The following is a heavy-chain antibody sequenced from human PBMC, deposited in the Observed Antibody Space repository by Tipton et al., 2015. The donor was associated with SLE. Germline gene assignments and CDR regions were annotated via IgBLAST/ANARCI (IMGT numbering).Heavy chain of an antibody. CDR1: GGSISSYY. CDR3: SRGGWGYDFWSSYYHNWFDP. Sequence: LRLSCTVSGGSISSYYWRWIRQPPGKGLEWLGYIYYSGSTNYNPSLKSRVTISVDTSKNQFSLKLSSVTATDTAVYYCSRGGWGYDFWSSYYHNWFDPSGQTALVTVSS. D-gene: IGHD3-3*01. V-gene: IGHV4-59*01. CDR2: IYYSGST. J-gene: IGHJ5*02.